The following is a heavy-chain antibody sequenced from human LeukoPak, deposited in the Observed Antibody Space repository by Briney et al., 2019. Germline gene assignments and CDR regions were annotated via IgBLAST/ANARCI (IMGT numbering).Heavy chain of an antibody. V-gene: IGHV1-69*05. Sequence: SVKVSCKASGGTFSSYAISWVRQAPGQGLEWMGGIIPIFGTANYAQKFQGRVTITTDESTSTAYMELSRLRSDDTAVYYCARTHYYDSSGYHYWGQGTLVTVSS. J-gene: IGHJ4*02. CDR2: IIPIFGTA. D-gene: IGHD3-22*01. CDR1: GGTFSSYA. CDR3: ARTHYYDSSGYHY.